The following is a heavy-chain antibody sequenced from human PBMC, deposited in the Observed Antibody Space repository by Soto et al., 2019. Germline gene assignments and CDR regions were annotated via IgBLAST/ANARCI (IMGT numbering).Heavy chain of an antibody. CDR3: ARDPSQWFDP. Sequence: TLSLTCAVSGASVTRDGYSWAWIRQPPGRGLSWIGYLFHSGNTHYNPSLRGRVSMSVDRSKNQFSLRLTSLTDADTAIYYCARDPSQWFDPWGQGTLVTVSS. CDR1: GASVTRDGYS. V-gene: IGHV4-30-2*01. J-gene: IGHJ5*02. CDR2: LFHSGNT.